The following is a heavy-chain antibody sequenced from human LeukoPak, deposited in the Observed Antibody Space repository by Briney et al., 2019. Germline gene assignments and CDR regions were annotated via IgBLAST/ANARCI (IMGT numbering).Heavy chain of an antibody. Sequence: SETLSLTCTVSGGSISSYYWGWIRQPAGKGLEWIGRIYTSGSTNYNPSLKSRVTMSVDTSKNQFSLKLSSVTAADTAVYYCARGRLYCSGGSRYFYHNWFDPWGQGTLVTVSS. CDR1: GGSISSYY. CDR2: IYTSGST. V-gene: IGHV4-4*07. CDR3: ARGRLYCSGGSRYFYHNWFDP. J-gene: IGHJ5*02. D-gene: IGHD2-15*01.